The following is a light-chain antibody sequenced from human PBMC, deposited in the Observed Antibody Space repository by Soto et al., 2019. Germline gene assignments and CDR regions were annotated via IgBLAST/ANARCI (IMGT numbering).Light chain of an antibody. V-gene: IGKV3-15*01. J-gene: IGKJ2*01. CDR1: QSINSE. Sequence: EIVMTQSPATLSLSPGERAALSCRASQSINSELAWYQQKHGQPPRLLIYVASTRATGVPARFTGSYSGSEFTLTISGLHSEDFAVYYCQQGHNWPLTFGQGTRLEI. CDR2: VAS. CDR3: QQGHNWPLT.